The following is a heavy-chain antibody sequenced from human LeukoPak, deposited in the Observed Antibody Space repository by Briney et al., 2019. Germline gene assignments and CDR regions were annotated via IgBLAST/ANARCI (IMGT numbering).Heavy chain of an antibody. J-gene: IGHJ3*02. V-gene: IGHV4-59*01. CDR3: ARPAYGDYFDAFDI. Sequence: SETLSLTCTASGGSISSYYWSLIRQPPGKGLEWVVYIYYSGSTNYNPSLKSRVTISVDTSKNQFSLKLSSVTAADTAVYYCARPAYGDYFDAFDIWGQGTMVTVSS. CDR1: GGSISSYY. CDR2: IYYSGST. D-gene: IGHD4-17*01.